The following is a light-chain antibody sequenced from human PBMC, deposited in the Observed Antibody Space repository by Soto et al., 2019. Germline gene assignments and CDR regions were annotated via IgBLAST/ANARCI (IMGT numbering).Light chain of an antibody. CDR2: EVT. CDR3: CSYAGGTSV. CDR1: SSDVGSYNV. J-gene: IGLJ1*01. Sequence: QSALTQPASVSGSPGQSITISCTGTSSDVGSYNVVSWYQQHPGKAPKLIIYEVTKRPSGVSNRFSGSKSGNTASPTISGLQAEDEADYYCCSYAGGTSVFGTGTKLTVL. V-gene: IGLV2-23*02.